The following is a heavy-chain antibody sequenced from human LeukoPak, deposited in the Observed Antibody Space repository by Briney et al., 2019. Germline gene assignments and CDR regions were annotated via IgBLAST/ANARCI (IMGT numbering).Heavy chain of an antibody. Sequence: GGSLRLSCAASGFIFSSYGMHWVRQAPGKGLEWVAVIWFDGTNKYSADSVRGRFTISRDNSKNTLYLQMNSLSAEDTAVYYCAKDRRDGYNPNYFDYWGQGTLVTVSS. V-gene: IGHV3-33*06. J-gene: IGHJ4*02. CDR2: IWFDGTNK. D-gene: IGHD5-24*01. CDR3: AKDRRDGYNPNYFDY. CDR1: GFIFSSYG.